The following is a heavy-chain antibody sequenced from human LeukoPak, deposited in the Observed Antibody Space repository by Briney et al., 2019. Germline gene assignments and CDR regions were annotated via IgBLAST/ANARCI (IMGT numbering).Heavy chain of an antibody. V-gene: IGHV3-48*04. CDR3: ARGRARWGRDDAFDI. Sequence: PGGSLRLSCAASGFTFSSYSMNWVRQAPGKGLEWVSYISSSSSTIYYADSVKGRFTISRDNAKNSLYLQMNSLRAEDTAVYYCARGRARWGRDDAFDIWGQGTMVTVSS. D-gene: IGHD3-16*01. J-gene: IGHJ3*02. CDR1: GFTFSSYS. CDR2: ISSSSSTI.